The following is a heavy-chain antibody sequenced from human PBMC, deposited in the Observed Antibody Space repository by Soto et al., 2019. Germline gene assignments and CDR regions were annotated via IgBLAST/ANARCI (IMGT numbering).Heavy chain of an antibody. CDR3: ARKSRVYYYYYMDV. CDR1: GGSFSGYY. V-gene: IGHV4-34*01. J-gene: IGHJ6*03. CDR2: INHSGST. Sequence: SETLSLTCAVYGGSFSGYYWSWIRQPPGKGLEWIGEINHSGSTNYNPSLKSRVTISVDTSKTQFSLKLSSVTAADTAVYYCARKSRVYYYYYMDVWGKGTTVTVSS.